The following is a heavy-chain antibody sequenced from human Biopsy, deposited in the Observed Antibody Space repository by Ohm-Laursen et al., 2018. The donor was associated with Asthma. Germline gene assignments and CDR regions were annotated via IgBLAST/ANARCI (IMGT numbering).Heavy chain of an antibody. Sequence: ASVKVSCKISGYTFNSAGITWVRQAPGQGLEWMGWISVYNGNTKVAQKLQDRVTMITDTSTSTAYMELRSLRSDDTAVYFCARAADYSHYYGIDVWGQGTTVTVS. CDR3: ARAADYSHYYGIDV. V-gene: IGHV1-18*01. J-gene: IGHJ6*02. CDR1: GYTFNSAG. CDR2: ISVYNGNT. D-gene: IGHD3-10*01.